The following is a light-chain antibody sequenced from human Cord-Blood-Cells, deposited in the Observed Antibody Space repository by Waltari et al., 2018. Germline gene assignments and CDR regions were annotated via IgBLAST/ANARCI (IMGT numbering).Light chain of an antibody. CDR3: QQYGSSPT. CDR1: QSVSSSY. V-gene: IGKV3-20*01. Sequence: EIVLTQTPDTLSFSLGERATLSCRASQSVSSSYLAWYQQKPGQAPRLLIYGASSRATGIPDRFSGSGSGTDFTLTISRLEPEDFAVYYCQQYGSSPTFGGGTKVEIK. CDR2: GAS. J-gene: IGKJ4*01.